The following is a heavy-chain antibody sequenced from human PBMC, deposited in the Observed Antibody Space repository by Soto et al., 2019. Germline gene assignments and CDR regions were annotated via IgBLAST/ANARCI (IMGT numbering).Heavy chain of an antibody. V-gene: IGHV3-33*05. D-gene: IGHD3-16*01. J-gene: IGHJ4*02. CDR3: ARWGTTGGLDV. CDR2: TSYDGSNN. Sequence: QVQLVESGGGVVQPGTSLRLSCVGSGFTFRSYVIHWVRQAPGKGLEWVALTSYDGSNNFYGDSVKGRFTISRHNSRNTVELQMDSRTFEGTALYYCARWGTTGGLDVWGQGTLVSVSS. CDR1: GFTFRSYV.